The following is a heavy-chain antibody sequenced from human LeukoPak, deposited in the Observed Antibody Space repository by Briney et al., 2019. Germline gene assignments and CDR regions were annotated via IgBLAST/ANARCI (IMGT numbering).Heavy chain of an antibody. CDR1: GFTLSSYW. CDR3: ARTGAAGAGTSQFLGSKVLYYYGMHV. V-gene: IGHV3-74*01. D-gene: IGHD6-13*01. J-gene: IGHJ6*02. CDR2: INGDGGST. Sequence: GGSLRLSCAASGFTLSSYWMGWVRQAPGKGLVWVSGINGDGGSTSYADSVKGRFTISRDNPKNTLYLQMNSLRAEDTAVYYCARTGAAGAGTSQFLGSKVLYYYGMHVGPQGPTDTV.